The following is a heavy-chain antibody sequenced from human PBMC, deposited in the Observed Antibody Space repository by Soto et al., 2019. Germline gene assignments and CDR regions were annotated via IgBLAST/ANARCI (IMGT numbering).Heavy chain of an antibody. V-gene: IGHV3-64D*06. J-gene: IGHJ4*02. CDR3: VKAAARGIFDY. D-gene: IGHD3-16*01. CDR2: ISSNGGST. Sequence: GGSLRLSCSASGFTFSSYAMHWVRQAPGKGLEYVSAISSNGGSTYYADSVKGRFTISRDNSKNTLYLQMSSLRAEDTAVYYCVKAAARGIFDYWGQGTLVTVSS. CDR1: GFTFSSYA.